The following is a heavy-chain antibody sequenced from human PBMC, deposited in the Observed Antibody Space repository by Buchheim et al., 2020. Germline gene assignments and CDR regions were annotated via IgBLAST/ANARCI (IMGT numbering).Heavy chain of an antibody. D-gene: IGHD2-15*01. Sequence: QVQLVESGGGVVQPGRSLRLSCAASGFTFSSYGMHWVRQAPGKGLEWVAVISYDGSNKYYADSVKGRFTISRDNSKNTLYLQMNSLRAEDTAVYYCAKDGESVAAPTPWFDPWGQGTL. V-gene: IGHV3-30*18. J-gene: IGHJ5*02. CDR1: GFTFSSYG. CDR2: ISYDGSNK. CDR3: AKDGESVAAPTPWFDP.